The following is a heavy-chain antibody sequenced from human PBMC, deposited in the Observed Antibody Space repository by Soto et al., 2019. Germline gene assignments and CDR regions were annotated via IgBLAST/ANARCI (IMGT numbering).Heavy chain of an antibody. Sequence: EVQLVESGGGLVQPGGSLRLSCAASGFTFSDHYMDWVRQAPGKGLEWVGRTTNKPNSYTIEYAACVKGRFTISRDESKKSLYLEMNSLKTEHTAVYYCASRRAYSSTWQFYYWGPGTLVTASS. CDR3: ASRRAYSSTWQFYY. V-gene: IGHV3-72*01. D-gene: IGHD6-13*01. CDR1: GFTFSDHY. J-gene: IGHJ4*02. CDR2: TTNKPNSYTI.